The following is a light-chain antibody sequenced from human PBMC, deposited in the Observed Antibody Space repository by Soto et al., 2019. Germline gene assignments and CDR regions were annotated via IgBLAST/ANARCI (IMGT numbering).Light chain of an antibody. J-gene: IGKJ5*01. CDR3: HQRSNWPPDT. V-gene: IGKV3-11*01. CDR2: DTS. CDR1: QSVSSN. Sequence: DIVLTQSRATLSVSPGERATLSCRASQSVSSNLAWYQQKPGQAPRLLIYDTSIRATGVPARFSGSRSGAEFTLTISSLEPEDFAVYYCHQRSNWPPDTFGQGTRLEIK.